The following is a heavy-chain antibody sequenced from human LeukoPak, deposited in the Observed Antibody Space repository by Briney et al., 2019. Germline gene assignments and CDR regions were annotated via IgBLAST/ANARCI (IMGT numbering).Heavy chain of an antibody. CDR3: TTDQGSGSYIPAMRVDY. CDR2: IKSKTDGGTT. V-gene: IGHV3-15*01. CDR1: GFTFSNAW. D-gene: IGHD1-26*01. Sequence: GGSLRLSCAASGFTFSNAWMSWVRQAPGKGLEWVGRIKSKTDGGTTDYAAPVKGRFTISRDDSKNTLYLQMNSLKTEDTAVYYCTTDQGSGSYIPAMRVDYWGQGTLVTVSS. J-gene: IGHJ4*02.